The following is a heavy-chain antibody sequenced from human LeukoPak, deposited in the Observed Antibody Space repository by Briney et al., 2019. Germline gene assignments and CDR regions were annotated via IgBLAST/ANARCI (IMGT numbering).Heavy chain of an antibody. J-gene: IGHJ4*02. CDR1: GFTFSSYA. Sequence: GGSLRLSCAASGFTFSSYAMSWVRQAPGKGLEWVSAISGSGGSTYYADSVEGRFTISRDNSKNTLYLQMNSLRAEDTAVYYCAKRGAAAGRRLYYFDYWGQGTLVTVSS. CDR3: AKRGAAAGRRLYYFDY. CDR2: ISGSGGST. D-gene: IGHD6-13*01. V-gene: IGHV3-23*01.